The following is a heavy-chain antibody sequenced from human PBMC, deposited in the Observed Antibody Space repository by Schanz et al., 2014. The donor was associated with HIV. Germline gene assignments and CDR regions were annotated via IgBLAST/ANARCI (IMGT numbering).Heavy chain of an antibody. CDR2: INPSGIVT. Sequence: QVQLVQSGAEVKKPGASVKVSCKASGYSFSSYGLSWVRQAPGQGLEWMGIINPSGIVTNLAQKFQGRLTMTRDRSTSTIYMELRSLTSEDTAVYYCARPRAISGVASGLDSWGQGTLVIVSS. V-gene: IGHV1-46*01. CDR3: ARPRAISGVASGLDS. CDR1: GYSFSSYG. J-gene: IGHJ4*02. D-gene: IGHD3-3*01.